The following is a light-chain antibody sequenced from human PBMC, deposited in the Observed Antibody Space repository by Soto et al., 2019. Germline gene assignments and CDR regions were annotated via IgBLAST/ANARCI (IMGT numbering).Light chain of an antibody. CDR1: QSITAR. V-gene: IGKV1-27*01. CDR2: GAS. Sequence: DIQLTQSPSTLSASVADRVTITCRASQSITARLAWYQQKPGKVPNLLIYGASTLQSGVPSRFSGSGSGTDFTLTINNLQPEDVATYYCQKYDRAPFTFGPGTKVDIK. J-gene: IGKJ3*01. CDR3: QKYDRAPFT.